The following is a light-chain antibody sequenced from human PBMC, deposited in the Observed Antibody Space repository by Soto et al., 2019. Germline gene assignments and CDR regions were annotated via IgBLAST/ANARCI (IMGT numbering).Light chain of an antibody. Sequence: QSALTQPASVSGSPGQSITISCTGTSSDVGGYNFVSWYQQHPGKAPKLMIYDVRNRPSGVSNRFSGSKSVNTASLTISGIQAEDEADYYCSSYTSICTYVFGTGTKLTVL. CDR3: SSYTSICTYV. V-gene: IGLV2-14*01. CDR2: DVR. J-gene: IGLJ1*01. CDR1: SSDVGGYNF.